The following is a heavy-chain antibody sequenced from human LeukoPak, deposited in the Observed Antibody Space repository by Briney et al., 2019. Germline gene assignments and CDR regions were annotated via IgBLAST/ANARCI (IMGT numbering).Heavy chain of an antibody. Sequence: GGSLRLSCAASGFTFSSYSMNWVRQAPGKGLEWVSSISSSSSYIYYADSVKGRFTISRDNAKNSLYLQMNSLRAEDTAVYYCARAYHCGSTSCYRRSWFDPWGQGTLVTVSS. V-gene: IGHV3-21*01. D-gene: IGHD2-2*02. J-gene: IGHJ5*02. CDR3: ARAYHCGSTSCYRRSWFDP. CDR2: ISSSSSYI. CDR1: GFTFSSYS.